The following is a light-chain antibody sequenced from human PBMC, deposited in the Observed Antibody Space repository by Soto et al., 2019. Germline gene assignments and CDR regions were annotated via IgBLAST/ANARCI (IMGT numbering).Light chain of an antibody. Sequence: DIQMTQSPSSVSASVGDRVTITCRASQGIGSWLAWYQQKPGKAPNLLIYAASNLQSGVPSRFSGSGSGTDFTHTITSLQPEDFATYYCQQANSFPITFGQGTRLEIK. J-gene: IGKJ5*01. CDR3: QQANSFPIT. CDR1: QGIGSW. CDR2: AAS. V-gene: IGKV1D-12*01.